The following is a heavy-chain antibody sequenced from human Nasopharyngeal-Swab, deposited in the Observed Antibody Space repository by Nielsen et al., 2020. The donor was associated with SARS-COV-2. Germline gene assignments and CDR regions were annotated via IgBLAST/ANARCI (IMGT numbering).Heavy chain of an antibody. CDR2: IIPIFGTA. D-gene: IGHD1-26*01. J-gene: IGHJ3*02. CDR1: GYSFTSYG. CDR3: ARYNLGATPRAFDI. V-gene: IGHV1-69*01. Sequence: KDSCKASGYSFTSYGISWVRQAPGQGLEWMGGIIPIFGTANYAQKFQGRVTITADESTSTAYMELSSLRSEDTAVYYCARYNLGATPRAFDIWGQGTMVTFSS.